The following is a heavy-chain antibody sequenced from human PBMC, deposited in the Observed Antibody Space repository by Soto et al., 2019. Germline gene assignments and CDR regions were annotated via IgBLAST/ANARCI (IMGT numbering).Heavy chain of an antibody. V-gene: IGHV4-30-4*01. CDR2: IYYSGST. J-gene: IGHJ3*02. CDR3: ASSRLLQSDAFDI. Sequence: QVQLQESGPGLVKPSQTLSLTCTVSGGAISSGDYYWSWIRQPPGKGLEWIGYIYYSGSTYYNPSLKSRVTISVDTSKNQVSLKLSSVTASDTAVYYCASSRLLQSDAFDIWGQGTMVTVSS. D-gene: IGHD1-1*01. CDR1: GGAISSGDYY.